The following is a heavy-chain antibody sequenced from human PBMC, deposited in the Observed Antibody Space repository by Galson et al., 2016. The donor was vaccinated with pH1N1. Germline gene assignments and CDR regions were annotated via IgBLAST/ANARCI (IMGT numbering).Heavy chain of an antibody. J-gene: IGHJ5*02. Sequence: SLRLSRAASGFTFSNYAMIWVRQAPGKGLEWVSIITGSGDYTDYADSVKGRFTISRDNSKNTLYLHMNSLRAEDTALYYCAKYPQITVYCADGSCYGFDPWGQGTLVTVSS. D-gene: IGHD2-15*01. CDR1: GFTFSNYA. V-gene: IGHV3-23*01. CDR2: ITGSGDYT. CDR3: AKYPQITVYCADGSCYGFDP.